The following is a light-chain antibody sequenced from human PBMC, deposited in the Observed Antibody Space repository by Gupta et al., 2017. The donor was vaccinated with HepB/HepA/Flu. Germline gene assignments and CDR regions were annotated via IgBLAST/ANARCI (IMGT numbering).Light chain of an antibody. V-gene: IGKV3-11*01. CDR1: QSVSSY. CDR3: QQRGS. Sequence: EIVLTQSPATLSLSPGEGATLSCRASQSVSSYLAWYQQIPGQAPRLLIYDASNRATGIKARFSGGGSGTDFTRPLRSLEPEDCEVHDCQQRGSFGQGTKLEIK. J-gene: IGKJ2*03. CDR2: DAS.